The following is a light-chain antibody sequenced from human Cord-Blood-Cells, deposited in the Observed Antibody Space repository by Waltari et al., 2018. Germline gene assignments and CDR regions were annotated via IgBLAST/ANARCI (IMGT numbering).Light chain of an antibody. CDR1: NIGGHN. CDR2: RDS. Sequence: SYDLPQPLSVSVALGQTARNTCGGTNIGGHNVHWYQHKPGQAPVLVIYRDSNRPSGIPERFSASNSGNTATLTISRAQAGDEADYYCQVWDSSTALVFGGGTKLTVL. J-gene: IGLJ2*01. V-gene: IGLV3-9*01. CDR3: QVWDSSTALV.